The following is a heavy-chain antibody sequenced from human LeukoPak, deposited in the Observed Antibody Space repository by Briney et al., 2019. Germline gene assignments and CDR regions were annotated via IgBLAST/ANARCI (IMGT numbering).Heavy chain of an antibody. CDR1: GSTFSSYS. J-gene: IGHJ5*02. V-gene: IGHV3-23*01. D-gene: IGHD2-15*01. CDR3: AKDPNPIYCTGTSCSLS. CDR2: IGSDGNT. Sequence: GGSLRLSCAASGSTFSSYSMSWVRQAPGKGLEWVSVIGSDGNTYYANSVKGRFTISRDNSQNTLYLQMNSLRAEDTAVYYCAKDPNPIYCTGTSCSLSWGQGTLVTVSS.